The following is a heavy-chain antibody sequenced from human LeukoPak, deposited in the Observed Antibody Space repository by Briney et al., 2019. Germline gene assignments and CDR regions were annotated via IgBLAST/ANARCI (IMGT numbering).Heavy chain of an antibody. J-gene: IGHJ4*02. CDR1: GYTFTGYY. Sequence: ASVKVSCKASGYTFTGYYMHWVRQAPGQGLEWMEWINPNSGGTNYAQKFQGRVTMTRDTSISTAYMELSRLRSDDTAVYYCARSVEQLANFDYWGQGTLATVSS. V-gene: IGHV1-2*02. D-gene: IGHD6-13*01. CDR3: ARSVEQLANFDY. CDR2: INPNSGGT.